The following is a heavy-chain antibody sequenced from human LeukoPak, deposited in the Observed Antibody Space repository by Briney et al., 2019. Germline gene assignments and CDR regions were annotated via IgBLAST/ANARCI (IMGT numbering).Heavy chain of an antibody. D-gene: IGHD1-26*01. CDR1: GGSLSSSSYY. CDR2: IYYSGST. CDR3: AKEIVGATRGAFDI. V-gene: IGHV4-39*02. Sequence: SETLSLTCTVSGGSLSSSSYYWGWIRQPPGTGLEWVGSIYYSGSTYYNPSLKSRVTISVDTSKNQFSLKLSSVTAADTAVYYCAKEIVGATRGAFDIWGQGTMVTVSS. J-gene: IGHJ3*02.